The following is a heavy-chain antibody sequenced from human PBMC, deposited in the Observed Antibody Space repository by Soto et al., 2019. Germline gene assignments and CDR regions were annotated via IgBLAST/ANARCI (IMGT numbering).Heavy chain of an antibody. CDR1: GLSFLSYG. CDR2: IYYDGSNE. J-gene: IGHJ6*02. V-gene: IGHV3-33*01. Sequence: QVQLGESGGGVVQPGRSLRLYCSASGLSFLSYGRHWVRQAPCKVLEWGAVIYYDGSNEYYSDSVKGRFNIYRDNSKNTLYLQLNSLRVEDTAVYYWARWWNEEERVATMDVWGQGTTVTVSS. CDR3: ARWWNEEERVATMDV. D-gene: IGHD1-1*01.